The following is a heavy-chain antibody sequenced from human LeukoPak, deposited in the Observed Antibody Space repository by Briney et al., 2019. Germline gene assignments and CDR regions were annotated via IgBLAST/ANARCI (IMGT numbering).Heavy chain of an antibody. V-gene: IGHV1-2*02. CDR3: ARDTYSGSDDAFDI. CDR2: ISPNSGGT. CDR1: GYTFTGYY. D-gene: IGHD1-26*01. J-gene: IGHJ3*02. Sequence: ASVKVSCKASGYTFTGYYMHWVRQAPGQGLEWMGWISPNSGGTNYAQKFQGRVTMTRDTSISTAYMELSRLRSDDTAVYYCARDTYSGSDDAFDIWGQGTMVTVSS.